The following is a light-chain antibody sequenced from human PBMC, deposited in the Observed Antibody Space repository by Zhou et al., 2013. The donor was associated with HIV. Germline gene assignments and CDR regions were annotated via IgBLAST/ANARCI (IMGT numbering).Light chain of an antibody. CDR3: QQSFITAEVA. CDR1: QSIDGY. CDR2: TAS. Sequence: DIQMTQSPSSLSASVGDRVTISCRASQSIDGYLNWYQQRPGKAPKLLIYTASNLQSGVPSRFSGSGSGTDFTLTISSLQPEDFATYYCQQSFITAEVAFGQGTRLEIK. J-gene: IGKJ5*01. V-gene: IGKV1-39*01.